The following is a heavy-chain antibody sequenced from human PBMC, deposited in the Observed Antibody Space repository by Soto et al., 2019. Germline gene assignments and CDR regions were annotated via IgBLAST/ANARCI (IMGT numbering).Heavy chain of an antibody. V-gene: IGHV3-30*18. D-gene: IGHD3-10*01. Sequence: QVQLVESGGGVVQPGRSLRLSCAASGFTFSSYGMHWVRQAPGKGLEWVAVISYDGSNKYYADSVKGRFTISRDNSKNTLYLQMNSLRAEDTAVYYCAKEGFGELLSSFFGYWGQGTLVTVSS. CDR1: GFTFSSYG. CDR2: ISYDGSNK. J-gene: IGHJ4*02. CDR3: AKEGFGELLSSFFGY.